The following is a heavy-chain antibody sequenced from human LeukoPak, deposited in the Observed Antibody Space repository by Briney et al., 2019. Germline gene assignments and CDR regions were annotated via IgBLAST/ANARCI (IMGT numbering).Heavy chain of an antibody. CDR2: ISSSGSTI. V-gene: IGHV3-11*01. CDR3: ARRKSLCAFDI. D-gene: IGHD1-14*01. CDR1: GSTFSDYY. J-gene: IGHJ3*02. Sequence: GGFLRLSCAASGSTFSDYYMSWMRQAPGKGLEWVSYISSSGSTIYYADSVKGRFTISRDNAKNSLYLQMNSLRAEDTAVYYCARRKSLCAFDIWGQGTMVTVSS.